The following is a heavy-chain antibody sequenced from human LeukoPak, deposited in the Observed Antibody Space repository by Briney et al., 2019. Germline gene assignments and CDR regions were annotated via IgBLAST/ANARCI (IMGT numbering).Heavy chain of an antibody. CDR2: IYYSGNT. CDR3: ARINWNYFDY. CDR1: GGSISSYY. Sequence: SETLSLTCTVSGGSISSYYWSWIRQPPGKGLEWIGYIYYSGNTNYNPSLESRLTMSADRSRNWFSLKLNSVTAADTAVYYCARINWNYFDYWGQGILVTVSS. D-gene: IGHD1-1*01. V-gene: IGHV4-59*08. J-gene: IGHJ4*02.